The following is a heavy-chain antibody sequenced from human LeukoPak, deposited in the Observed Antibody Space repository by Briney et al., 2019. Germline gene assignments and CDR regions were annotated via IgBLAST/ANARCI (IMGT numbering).Heavy chain of an antibody. CDR1: GGSFSGYY. CDR3: ARTRGYYDSSGYYYLWFDP. J-gene: IGHJ5*02. Sequence: PSETLSLTCAVYGGSFSGYYWSWIRQPPGKGLEWIGEVNHSGSTNYNPSLKSRVTISVDTSKNQFSLKLSSVTAADTAVYYCARTRGYYDSSGYYYLWFDPWGQGTLVTVSS. D-gene: IGHD3-22*01. V-gene: IGHV4-34*01. CDR2: VNHSGST.